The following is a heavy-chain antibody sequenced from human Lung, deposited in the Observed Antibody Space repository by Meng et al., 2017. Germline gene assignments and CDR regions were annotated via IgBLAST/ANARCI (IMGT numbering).Heavy chain of an antibody. J-gene: IGHJ4*02. CDR2: INHSGST. CDR1: GGSFSDYY. CDR3: ARGPTTMAHDFDY. D-gene: IGHD4-11*01. V-gene: IGHV4-34*01. Sequence: QVQLKPWGAGLLHPSETLSLTCVVSGGSFSDYYWSWIRQPPGKGLEWIGEINHSGSTNYNPSLESRATISVDTSQNNLSLKLSSVTAADSAVYYCARGPTTMAHDFDYWGQGTLVTVSS.